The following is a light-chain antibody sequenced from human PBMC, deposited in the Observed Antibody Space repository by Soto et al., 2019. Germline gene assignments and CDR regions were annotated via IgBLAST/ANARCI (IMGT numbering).Light chain of an antibody. CDR3: SSYTSSSTLV. Sequence: QSALTQPASVSGSPGQSITISCTGTSNDVGGYNYVSWYQQHPGKAPKLMIYDVTNRPSGVSNRFSGSKSGNTASLTISGLQADDEADYYCSSYTSSSTLVFGGGTKVTVL. J-gene: IGLJ2*01. V-gene: IGLV2-14*03. CDR2: DVT. CDR1: SNDVGGYNY.